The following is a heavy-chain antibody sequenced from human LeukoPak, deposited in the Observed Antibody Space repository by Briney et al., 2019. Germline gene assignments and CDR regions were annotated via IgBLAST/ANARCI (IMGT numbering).Heavy chain of an antibody. CDR2: ISTSVSTT. CDR1: GFTFSSYK. J-gene: IGHJ4*02. D-gene: IGHD2-21*01. CDR3: ARYGRLGGESFDY. Sequence: GGSLRLSCAASGFTFSSYKMNWVRQAPGKGLEWVSYISTSVSTTYYADSVKGRFTISRDNGKNSLYLQMNSLRDEDTAVYYCARYGRLGGESFDYWGQGTLVTVSS. V-gene: IGHV3-48*03.